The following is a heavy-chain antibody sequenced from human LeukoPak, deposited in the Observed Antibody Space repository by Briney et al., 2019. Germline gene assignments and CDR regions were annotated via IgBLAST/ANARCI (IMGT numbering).Heavy chain of an antibody. V-gene: IGHV3-33*01. CDR3: ARVYGNDAFDI. Sequence: PGRSLRLSCAASGFTFSSYVMHWVRQAPPKGLEGVAVIWYDGSNKYYADSVKGRFTISRDNSKNTLYLQMNSLRAEDTAVYYCARVYGNDAFDIWGQGTMVSVSS. J-gene: IGHJ3*02. CDR1: GFTFSSYV. D-gene: IGHD1-14*01. CDR2: IWYDGSNK.